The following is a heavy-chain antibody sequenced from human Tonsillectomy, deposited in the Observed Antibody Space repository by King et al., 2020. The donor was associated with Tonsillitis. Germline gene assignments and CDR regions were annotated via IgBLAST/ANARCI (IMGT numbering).Heavy chain of an antibody. CDR1: GFPFSGYG. V-gene: IGHV3-23*04. CDR3: AKTQEDIVIVVGAYYYYGMDV. Sequence: VQLVASGGGLVQPGGSLRLSCAASGFPFSGYGMSWVRQAPGKGLEWVASISGSGFGKYYADSVGGRFTISKDNSKNTLYLQMHSLRAEDTALYYCAKTQEDIVIVVGAYYYYGMDVWGQGTTVTVSS. CDR2: ISGSGFGK. J-gene: IGHJ6*02. D-gene: IGHD2-15*01.